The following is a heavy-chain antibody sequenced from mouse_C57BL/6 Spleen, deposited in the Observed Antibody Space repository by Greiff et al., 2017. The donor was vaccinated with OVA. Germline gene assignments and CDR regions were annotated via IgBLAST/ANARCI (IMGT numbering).Heavy chain of an antibody. CDR1: GYAFSSSW. Sequence: QVQLQQSGPELVKPGASVKISCKASGYAFSSSWMNWVKQRPGKGLEWIGRIYPGDGDTNYNGKFKGKATLTADKSSSTAYMQLSSLTSEDSAVYFCARKNDGYYVDYWGQGTTLTVSS. V-gene: IGHV1-82*01. CDR2: IYPGDGDT. CDR3: ARKNDGYYVDY. D-gene: IGHD2-3*01. J-gene: IGHJ2*01.